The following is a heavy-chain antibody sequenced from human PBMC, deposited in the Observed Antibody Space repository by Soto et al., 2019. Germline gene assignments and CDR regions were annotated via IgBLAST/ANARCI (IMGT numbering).Heavy chain of an antibody. CDR1: GFIFSSYA. D-gene: IGHD4-17*01. J-gene: IGHJ4*02. V-gene: IGHV3-23*01. CDR3: AKDLRGYGDFDY. Sequence: PGGSLRLSCAASGFIFSSYAMSWVRQAPGKGLEWVSSISGSGGGTYYADSVKGRFTISRDNSKNTLYLQMNSLRADDTAVYYCAKDLRGYGDFDYWGQGTLVPISS. CDR2: ISGSGGGT.